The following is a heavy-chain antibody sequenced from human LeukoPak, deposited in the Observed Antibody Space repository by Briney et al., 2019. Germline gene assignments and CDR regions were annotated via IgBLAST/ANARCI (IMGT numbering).Heavy chain of an antibody. CDR2: VSYDGSNK. CDR1: GFTFSSYA. V-gene: IGHV3-30-3*01. CDR3: ARGSVLTGYYRSIDY. J-gene: IGHJ4*02. D-gene: IGHD3-9*01. Sequence: GGSLRLSCAASGFTFSSYAMHCVRQAPGKGLEWVTVVSYDGSNKYYADSVKGRFTISRDNSKNTLYLQMNSLRAEDTAVYYCARGSVLTGYYRSIDYWGQGTLVTVSS.